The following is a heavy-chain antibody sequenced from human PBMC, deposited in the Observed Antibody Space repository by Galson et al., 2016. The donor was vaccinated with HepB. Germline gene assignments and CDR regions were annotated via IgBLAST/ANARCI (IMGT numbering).Heavy chain of an antibody. CDR1: GGSISSRDW. CDR3: GRDKERQLIDF. D-gene: IGHD1-1*01. J-gene: IGHJ4*02. V-gene: IGHV4-4*02. CDR2: IYHTGST. Sequence: SETLSLTCAVSGGSISSRDWWSWVRQPPGKGLEWIGEIYHTGSTNYSPSLKSRVTMLVDESKNQFSLKLDSMTAADTAVYYCGRDKERQLIDFWGQGTLVTVSS.